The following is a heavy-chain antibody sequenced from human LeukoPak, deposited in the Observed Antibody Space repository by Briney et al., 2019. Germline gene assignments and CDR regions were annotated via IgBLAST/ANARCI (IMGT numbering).Heavy chain of an antibody. CDR1: GYTFTNNF. V-gene: IGHV1-2*02. Sequence: ASVKVSCKASGYTFTNNFMHWVRQAPGQGLEWMGWINPNSGGTNYAQKFQGRVTMTRDTSISTAYMELSRLRSDDTAVYYCARDGNLVVVAATRFMDYWGQGTLVTVSS. D-gene: IGHD2-15*01. J-gene: IGHJ4*02. CDR3: ARDGNLVVVAATRFMDY. CDR2: INPNSGGT.